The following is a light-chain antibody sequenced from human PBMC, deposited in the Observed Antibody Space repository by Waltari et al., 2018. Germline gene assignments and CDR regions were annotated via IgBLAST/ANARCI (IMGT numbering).Light chain of an antibody. V-gene: IGKV3-20*01. CDR3: QQYGTSLST. CDR2: GAS. CDR1: QSVTNNY. J-gene: IGKJ1*01. Sequence: EIVLTQSPGTLSLSPGERPTLSCRASQSVTNNYLAWYQQKRGPAPRALIYGASSRASGVPDRFSGSGSGTDFTLTISRLEPEDFAVYYCQQYGTSLSTFGQGTRVEIK.